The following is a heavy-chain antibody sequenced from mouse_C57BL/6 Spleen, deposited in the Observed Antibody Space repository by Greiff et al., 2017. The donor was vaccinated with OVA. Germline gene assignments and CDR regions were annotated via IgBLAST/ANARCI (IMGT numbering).Heavy chain of an antibody. Sequence: QVQLQQPGAELVRPGSSVKLSCKASGYTFTSYWMHWVKQRPIQGLEWIGNIDPSDSETHYNQKFKDKATLTVDKSSSTAYMQLSSLTSEDSAVYYCASVYYDYDGGYGNYHYYAMDYWGQGTSVTVSS. D-gene: IGHD2-4*01. V-gene: IGHV1-52*01. CDR2: IDPSDSET. CDR3: ASVYYDYDGGYGNYHYYAMDY. CDR1: GYTFTSYW. J-gene: IGHJ4*01.